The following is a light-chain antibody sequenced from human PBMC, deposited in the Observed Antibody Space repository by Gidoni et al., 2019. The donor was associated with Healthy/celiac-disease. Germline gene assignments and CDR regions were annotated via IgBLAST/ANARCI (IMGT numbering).Light chain of an antibody. CDR2: AAS. Sequence: DSQMTQSPSSLSASVGDRVTLTCRASQSISSYLNWYKQKPGKAPKLLIYAASSLQSGVPSRFRGSGSGTDFTLTISSLQPDDFATYYCQQSYSTPRTFGQGTQVEIK. J-gene: IGKJ1*01. V-gene: IGKV1-39*01. CDR3: QQSYSTPRT. CDR1: QSISSY.